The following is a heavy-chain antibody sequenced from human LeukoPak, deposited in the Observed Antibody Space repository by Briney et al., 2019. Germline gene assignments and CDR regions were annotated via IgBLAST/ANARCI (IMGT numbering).Heavy chain of an antibody. Sequence: ASVKVSCKASGYTFTSYYMHWVRQAPGQGLEWMGIINPSGGSTSYAQKFQGRVTMTRDTSTSTVYMELSSLTSEDTAVYYCARALTTVTTRGYFDYWGQGTLVTVSS. CDR3: ARALTTVTTRGYFDY. D-gene: IGHD4-17*01. CDR1: GYTFTSYY. V-gene: IGHV1-46*01. CDR2: INPSGGST. J-gene: IGHJ4*02.